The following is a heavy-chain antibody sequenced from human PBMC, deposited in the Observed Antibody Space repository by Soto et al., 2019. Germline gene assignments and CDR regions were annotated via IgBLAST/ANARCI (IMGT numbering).Heavy chain of an antibody. CDR2: IYYTGTS. Sequence: QVELQESGPGLVKPSETLSLTCKVSGASVSSGSYYWSWIRQPPGKGLEWIGYIYYTGTSDYNPSLKSRVTISIDTSKNQISLNLNSVTAADTAVYYCVRALSTNEGWFDPWGQGRLVTVSS. D-gene: IGHD2-8*01. CDR1: GASVSSGSYY. V-gene: IGHV4-61*01. CDR3: VRALSTNEGWFDP. J-gene: IGHJ5*02.